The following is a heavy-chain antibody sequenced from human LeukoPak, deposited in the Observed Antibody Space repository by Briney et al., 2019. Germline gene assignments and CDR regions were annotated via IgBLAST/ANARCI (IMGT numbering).Heavy chain of an antibody. CDR1: GFTVSSNY. D-gene: IGHD3-22*01. CDR3: ATGSLSDTSGHYFNY. Sequence: PGGSLRLSCAASGFTVSSNYMSWVRQAPGKGLEWVSVIYSGGSTYYADSVKGRFTISRDNSRNTLYLQMNSLRSEDTAVYYCATGSLSDTSGHYFNYWGQGTLVTVSS. V-gene: IGHV3-53*05. J-gene: IGHJ4*02. CDR2: IYSGGST.